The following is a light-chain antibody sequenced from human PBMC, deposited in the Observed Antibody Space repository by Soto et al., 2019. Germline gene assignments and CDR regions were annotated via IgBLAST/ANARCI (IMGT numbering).Light chain of an antibody. J-gene: IGKJ4*01. CDR1: QSVSGN. CDR2: GAS. CDR3: QQYNDWPPLT. Sequence: EIVMTQSPATLSVSPGERATLSCRASQSVSGNLAWYQQKPGQAPRLLIYGASTRATGIPTRFSGSGSGTEFTLTITSLQSEDFAVYYCQQYNDWPPLTFGGGTKVEIK. V-gene: IGKV3-15*01.